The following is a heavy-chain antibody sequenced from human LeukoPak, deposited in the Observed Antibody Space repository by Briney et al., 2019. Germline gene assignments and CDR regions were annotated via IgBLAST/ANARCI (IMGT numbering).Heavy chain of an antibody. Sequence: ASVKVSCKASGYTFTGYYMHWVRQAPGQGLEWMGWIKPNSGGTNYAQKFQGRVTMTRDTSISTAYMELSRLRSDDTAAYYCARDGGYCSSTSCPNAWGQGTMDTVSS. D-gene: IGHD2-2*01. J-gene: IGHJ3*01. CDR1: GYTFTGYY. CDR3: ARDGGYCSSTSCPNA. V-gene: IGHV1-2*02. CDR2: IKPNSGGT.